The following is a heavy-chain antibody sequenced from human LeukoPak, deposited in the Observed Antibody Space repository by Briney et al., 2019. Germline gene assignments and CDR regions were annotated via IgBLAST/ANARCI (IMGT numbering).Heavy chain of an antibody. D-gene: IGHD3-10*01. CDR3: TTVTYGAGSYVDY. V-gene: IGHV3-15*01. Sequence: GGSPRLSCAASGFTFSNAWMSWVRQAPGKGLEWVGRIKSKTDGWTTDYAAPVKGRFTISRDDSKNTLYLQMNSLKTEDTAVYYCTTVTYGAGSYVDYWGQGTLVTVSS. CDR2: IKSKTDGWTT. CDR1: GFTFSNAW. J-gene: IGHJ4*02.